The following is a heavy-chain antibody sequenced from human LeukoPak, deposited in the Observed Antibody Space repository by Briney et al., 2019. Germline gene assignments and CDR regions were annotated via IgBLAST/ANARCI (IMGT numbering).Heavy chain of an antibody. CDR3: AKSPGGYSGPFGD. Sequence: GGSLRLSCAASGFTFSNYAMSWVRQAPGKGLEWVSGLTNGGDSIHYADSVRGRFTISRDNSKNTLYLQMNSLRAEDTALYYCAKSPGGYSGPFGDWGQGTLVTVSS. J-gene: IGHJ4*02. CDR2: LTNGGDSI. V-gene: IGHV3-23*01. CDR1: GFTFSNYA. D-gene: IGHD5-12*01.